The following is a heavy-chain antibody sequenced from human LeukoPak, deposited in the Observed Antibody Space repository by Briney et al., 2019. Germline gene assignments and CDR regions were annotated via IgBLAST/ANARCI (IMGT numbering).Heavy chain of an antibody. CDR1: GGSISSYY. D-gene: IGHD3-10*01. Sequence: SETLSLTCTVSGGSISSYYWSWIRQPPGKGLEWIGEINHSGSTNYNPSLKSRVTISVDTSKNQFSLKLSSVTAADTALYYCARRFYGSGSYYKIATWFDPWGQGTLVTVSS. CDR3: ARRFYGSGSYYKIATWFDP. J-gene: IGHJ5*02. V-gene: IGHV4-34*01. CDR2: INHSGST.